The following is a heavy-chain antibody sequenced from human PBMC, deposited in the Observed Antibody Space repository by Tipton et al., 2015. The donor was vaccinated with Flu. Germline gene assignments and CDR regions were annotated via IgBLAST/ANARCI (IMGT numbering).Heavy chain of an antibody. CDR1: GFMFSGYG. CDR2: IRHDESDK. CDR3: AKDGWDTSGWYPFDY. D-gene: IGHD6-19*01. V-gene: IGHV3-30*02. Sequence: SLRLSCAASGFMFSGYGMHWVRQAPGKGLEWVAFIRHDESDKYYADSVKGRFTISRDNSKNALYLAMNSLRTEDTAVYYCAKDGWDTSGWYPFDYWGQGTLVTVSS. J-gene: IGHJ4*02.